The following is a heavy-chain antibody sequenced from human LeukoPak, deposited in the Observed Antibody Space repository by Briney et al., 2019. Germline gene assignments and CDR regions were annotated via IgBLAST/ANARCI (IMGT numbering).Heavy chain of an antibody. CDR2: INPNSGGT. CDR1: GYTFIGYY. CDR3: ARAGSGWSVWGMDV. J-gene: IGHJ6*02. D-gene: IGHD6-19*01. Sequence: ASVKVSCKASGYTFIGYYMHWIRQAPGQGLEYMGWINPNSGGTNYAQKFQGRVTMTRDTSISTAYMELSRLRSDDTAVYYCARAGSGWSVWGMDVWGQGTTVTVSS. V-gene: IGHV1-2*02.